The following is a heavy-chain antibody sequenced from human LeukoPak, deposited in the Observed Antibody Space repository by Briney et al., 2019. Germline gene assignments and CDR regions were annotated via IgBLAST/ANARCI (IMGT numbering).Heavy chain of an antibody. J-gene: IGHJ4*02. D-gene: IGHD6-19*01. CDR2: ISSSGSTI. Sequence: GGSLRLSCAASGFTFSSYEMNWVRQAPGKGLGWVSYISSSGSTIYYADSVKGRFTISRDNAKNSLYLQMNSLRAEDTAVYYCARGRQTGYSSGWTDYWGQGTLVTVSS. CDR3: ARGRQTGYSSGWTDY. CDR1: GFTFSSYE. V-gene: IGHV3-48*03.